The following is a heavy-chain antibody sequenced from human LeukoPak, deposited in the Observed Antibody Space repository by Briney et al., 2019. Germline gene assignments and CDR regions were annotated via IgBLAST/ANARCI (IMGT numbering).Heavy chain of an antibody. D-gene: IGHD2-2*01. J-gene: IGHJ4*02. Sequence: GGSLRLSCAASGNYWMHWVRQAPGKGLVWVSHVNSDGSWTSHADSVKGRFTISKDNAKNTVYLQMNNLRTEDTAVYYCVSFYETNWGRGALVTVSS. CDR2: VNSDGSWT. CDR1: GNYW. V-gene: IGHV3-74*01. CDR3: VSFYETN.